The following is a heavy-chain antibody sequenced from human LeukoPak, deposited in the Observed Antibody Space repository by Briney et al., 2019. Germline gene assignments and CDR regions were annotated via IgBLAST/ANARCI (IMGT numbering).Heavy chain of an antibody. CDR3: ARIRYSSSSIFDY. CDR1: GGSFSGYY. CDR2: INHSGST. Sequence: SETLSLTCAVYGGSFSGYYWSWIRQPPGKGLEWIGEINHSGSTNYNPSLKSRVTISVDTSKNQFSLKLSSVTAADTAVYYGARIRYSSSSIFDYWGQGTLVTVSS. D-gene: IGHD6-6*01. V-gene: IGHV4-34*01. J-gene: IGHJ4*02.